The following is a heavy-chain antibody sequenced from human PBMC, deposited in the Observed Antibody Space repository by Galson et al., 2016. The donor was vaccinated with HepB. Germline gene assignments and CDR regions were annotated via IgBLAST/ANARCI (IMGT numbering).Heavy chain of an antibody. D-gene: IGHD3-9*01. J-gene: IGHJ4*02. CDR3: AKPIFYYDVLTSFDY. CDR2: ISYDGSEK. CDR1: TFTFSSYG. Sequence: SLRLSCAASTFTFSSYGMHWVRQAPGKGLEWVAFISYDGSEKYYRDSVRGRFTISRDNSKSTLYLQMNSLRAEDTAVYYCAKPIFYYDVLTSFDYWGQGTLVTVSS. V-gene: IGHV3-30*18.